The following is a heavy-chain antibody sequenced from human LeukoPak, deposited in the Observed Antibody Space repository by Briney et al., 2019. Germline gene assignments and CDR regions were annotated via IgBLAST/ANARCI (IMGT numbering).Heavy chain of an antibody. CDR2: INPNSGGT. CDR3: ARGIVQSGSYLDWFDP. J-gene: IGHJ5*02. CDR1: GNTFTGYY. D-gene: IGHD1-26*01. Sequence: ASVKVSCKASGNTFTGYYMHWVRQAPGQGLEWMGWINPNSGGTNYAQKFQGRVTMTRDTSISTAYMELSRLRSDDTAVYYCARGIVQSGSYLDWFDPWGQGTLVTVSS. V-gene: IGHV1-2*02.